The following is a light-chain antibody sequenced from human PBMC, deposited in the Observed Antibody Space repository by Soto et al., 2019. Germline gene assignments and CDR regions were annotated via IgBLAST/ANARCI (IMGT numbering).Light chain of an antibody. V-gene: IGLV2-8*01. CDR1: SSDVGGYNY. CDR2: EVS. J-gene: IGLJ1*01. Sequence: QSALTQPPSASGSPGQSVTISCTGTSSDVGGYNYVSWYQQHPGKAPKLVIYEVSKRPSGVPDRFSGSKSGNTASLTVSGLQAEDEADYYCSSYAGTNNHHAFGTGTKLTVL. CDR3: SSYAGTNNHHA.